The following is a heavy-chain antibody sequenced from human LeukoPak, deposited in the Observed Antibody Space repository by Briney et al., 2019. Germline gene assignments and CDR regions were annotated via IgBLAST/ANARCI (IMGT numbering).Heavy chain of an antibody. CDR2: INHSGST. V-gene: IGHV4-34*01. CDR1: GGSFSGYY. Sequence: SETLSLTCAVYGGSFSGYYWSWIRQPPGKGLEWFGEINHSGSTNYNPSLKSRVTISVDTSKNQFSLKLSSVTAADTAVYYCASSIPPYYFDYWGQGTLVTVSS. J-gene: IGHJ4*02. CDR3: ASSIPPYYFDY. D-gene: IGHD2-21*01.